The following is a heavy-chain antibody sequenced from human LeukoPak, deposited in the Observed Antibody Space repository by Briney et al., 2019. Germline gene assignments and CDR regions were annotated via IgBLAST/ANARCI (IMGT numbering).Heavy chain of an antibody. CDR1: GFTFSSYG. V-gene: IGHV3-30*02. Sequence: PGGSLRLSCAASGFTFSSYGMHWVRQAPGKGLKWVAFIRYDGSDKDYVDSVKGRFTISRDNSKNTLYLQMNSLRAEDTAVYYCAKDRDKGNYYFDYWGQGTLVTVSS. CDR2: IRYDGSDK. J-gene: IGHJ4*02. CDR3: AKDRDKGNYYFDY. D-gene: IGHD1-7*01.